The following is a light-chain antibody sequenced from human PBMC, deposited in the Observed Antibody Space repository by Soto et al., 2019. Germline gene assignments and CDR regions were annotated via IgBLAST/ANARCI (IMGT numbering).Light chain of an antibody. V-gene: IGLV1-47*01. Sequence: QSVLTQPPSASGTPGQRVTISCSGSSSNIGSNYVYWYQQLPGTAPKLLIYRNNQLPSGVPDRFSGSKSGTSASLAISGLRSEDEADYYCAAWDDSLSGHYVFGTGTKLTVL. CDR3: AAWDDSLSGHYV. J-gene: IGLJ1*01. CDR1: SSNIGSNY. CDR2: RNN.